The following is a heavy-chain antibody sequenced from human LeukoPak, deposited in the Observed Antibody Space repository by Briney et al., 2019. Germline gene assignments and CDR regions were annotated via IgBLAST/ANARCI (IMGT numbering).Heavy chain of an antibody. Sequence: GVSLQSSSKGSGYSSTSYWIGWVRRMPGKGRGWMGIIYTGDSDTRYNPSFQGQVTISADKSITTAYLQWSSQKPSDTAMYYCARQQYSSGSYYFDYWGQGTLVTVSS. D-gene: IGHD6-19*01. J-gene: IGHJ4*02. CDR1: GYSSTSYW. CDR2: IYTGDSDT. V-gene: IGHV5-51*01. CDR3: ARQQYSSGSYYFDY.